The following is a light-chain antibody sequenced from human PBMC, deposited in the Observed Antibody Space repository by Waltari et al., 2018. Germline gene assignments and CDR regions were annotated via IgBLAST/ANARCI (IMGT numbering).Light chain of an antibody. CDR1: QHVGSNY. V-gene: IGKV3-20*01. Sequence: EVVLTQSPGTLSLSPGERATLSCRASQHVGSNYVAWYQQKPGQAPSLLIFGTSSRATGIPDRFSGNGSGTDFTLSISRLEPEDFAMYYCQQYVGSPPWTFGQGTRVEIK. CDR2: GTS. CDR3: QQYVGSPPWT. J-gene: IGKJ1*01.